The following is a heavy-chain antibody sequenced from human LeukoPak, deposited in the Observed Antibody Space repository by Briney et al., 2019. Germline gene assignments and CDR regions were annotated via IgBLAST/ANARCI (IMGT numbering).Heavy chain of an antibody. CDR3: ARDVPYYYGSGSYYFDY. CDR2: ISSSGSTI. V-gene: IGHV3-48*01. D-gene: IGHD3-10*01. CDR1: GFTFSSYN. J-gene: IGHJ4*02. Sequence: PGGSLRLSCAASGFTFSSYNMNWVRQAPWKGLEWVSYISSSGSTIYYADSVKGRFTISRDNAKNSLYLQMNSLRAEDTAVYYCARDVPYYYGSGSYYFDYWGQGTLVTVSS.